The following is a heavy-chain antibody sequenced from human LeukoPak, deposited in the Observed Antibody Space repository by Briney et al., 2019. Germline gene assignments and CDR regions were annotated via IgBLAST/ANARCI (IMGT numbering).Heavy chain of an antibody. Sequence: PSETLSLTCTVSGGSISSGGYYWSWIRQHPGKGLEWIGYIYYSGSTYYNPSLKSRVTISVDTSKNQFSLKLSSVTAADTAVYYCARERYCSSTSCYLPGISQSSRYYYYYYGMDVWGQGTTVTVSS. V-gene: IGHV4-31*03. CDR2: IYYSGST. D-gene: IGHD2-2*01. J-gene: IGHJ6*02. CDR1: GGSISSGGYY. CDR3: ARERYCSSTSCYLPGISQSSRYYYYYYGMDV.